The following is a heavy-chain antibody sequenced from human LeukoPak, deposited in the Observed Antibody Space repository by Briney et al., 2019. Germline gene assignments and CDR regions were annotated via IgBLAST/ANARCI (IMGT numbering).Heavy chain of an antibody. CDR1: GSTFSSSG. CDR3: VIVQAEDGIRDFPSGFDP. CDR2: IWDDGSNK. J-gene: IGHJ5*02. Sequence: PGGSLRLACAASGSTFSSSGIHCVRQDPVKWLKCVAGIWDDGSNKFYADSVKGRFTISRDNSKNTLYLQMNSLRAEDTAVYYCVIVQAEDGIRDFPSGFDPWGQGTLVTVSS. D-gene: IGHD3-9*01. V-gene: IGHV3-33*01.